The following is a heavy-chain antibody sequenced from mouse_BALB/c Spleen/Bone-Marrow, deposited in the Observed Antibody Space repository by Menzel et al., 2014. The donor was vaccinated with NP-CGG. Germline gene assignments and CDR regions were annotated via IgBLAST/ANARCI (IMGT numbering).Heavy chain of an antibody. CDR3: ARDGGPQFVC. Sequence: QVQLQQPGAELVMPGASVKMSCKASGYTFTDYWMHWVKQRPGQGLEWIGAIDTSDSYTSYNQKFKGKATLTVDESSSTAYIQLSSLTSEDSAVYYCARDGGPQFVCWGQGTLVTVSA. D-gene: IGHD1-1*02. CDR1: GYTFTDYW. J-gene: IGHJ3*01. V-gene: IGHV1-69*01. CDR2: IDTSDSYT.